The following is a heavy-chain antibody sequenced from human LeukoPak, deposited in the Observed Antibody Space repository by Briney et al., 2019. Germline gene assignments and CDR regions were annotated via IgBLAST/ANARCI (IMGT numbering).Heavy chain of an antibody. J-gene: IGHJ4*02. Sequence: PSETLSLTCTVSGGSISSYYWSWIRQPPGKGLEWIGYIYYSGNTNYNPSLKSRVTISVDTSKNQFSLKLTSVTAADTAVYYCARARGAVAGTSFDYWGQGTLVTVSS. CDR1: GGSISSYY. CDR3: ARARGAVAGTSFDY. V-gene: IGHV4-59*01. CDR2: IYYSGNT. D-gene: IGHD6-19*01.